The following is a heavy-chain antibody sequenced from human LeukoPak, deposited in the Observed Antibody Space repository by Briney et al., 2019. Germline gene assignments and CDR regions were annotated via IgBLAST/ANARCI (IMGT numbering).Heavy chain of an antibody. D-gene: IGHD4-17*01. CDR3: ATEVVGYGDVHYFDS. CDR2: FDPADGEP. CDR1: GYTLTEVS. Sequence: GASVKVSCKISGYTLTEVSMHWVRQAPGKGLEWMGGFDPADGEPIYAQKFQGRVTMSEDTSTDTAYMDLSSLRSEDTAVYYCATEVVGYGDVHYFDSWGQRTLVTVSS. J-gene: IGHJ4*02. V-gene: IGHV1-24*01.